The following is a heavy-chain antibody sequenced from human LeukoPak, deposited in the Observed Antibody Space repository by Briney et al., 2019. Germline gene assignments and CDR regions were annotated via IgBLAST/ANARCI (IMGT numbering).Heavy chain of an antibody. CDR2: IYTSGST. D-gene: IGHD3-3*01. Sequence: SQTLSLTCTVSGGSISSGSYYWSWIRQPAGKGLEWIWRIYTSGSTNYNPSLKSRVTISVDTSKNQFSLKLSSVTAADTAVYYCARAYDFWTNCFDPWGQGTLVTVSS. CDR1: GGSISSGSYY. V-gene: IGHV4-61*02. CDR3: ARAYDFWTNCFDP. J-gene: IGHJ5*02.